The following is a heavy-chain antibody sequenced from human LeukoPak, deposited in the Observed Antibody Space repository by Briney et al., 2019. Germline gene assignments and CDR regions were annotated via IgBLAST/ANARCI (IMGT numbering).Heavy chain of an antibody. V-gene: IGHV3-7*03. CDR2: IKQDGSEK. J-gene: IGHJ4*02. D-gene: IGHD2-15*01. CDR1: GFTFSSYW. CDR3: ASEARTRCSGGSCCSDY. Sequence: GGSLRLSCAASGFTFSSYWMSWVRQAPGKGLEWVANIKQDGSEKYYVDSVEGRFTISRDNAKNSLYLQMNSLRAEDTAVYYCASEARTRCSGGSCCSDYWGQGTLVTVSS.